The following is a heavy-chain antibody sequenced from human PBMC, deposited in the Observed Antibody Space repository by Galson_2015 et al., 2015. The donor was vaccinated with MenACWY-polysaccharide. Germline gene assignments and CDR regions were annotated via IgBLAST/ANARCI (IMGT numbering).Heavy chain of an antibody. V-gene: IGHV3-23*01. CDR1: GFTFSDYG. CDR2: FPSSGSRP. Sequence: SLRLSCAASGFTFSDYGMSWFRQAPGKGLEWVAGFPSSGSRPYYADSVRGRFSVSRDNSDNTLYLQMNSLRAEDTAMYCCAKDRSSGTSWYYFDLWGRGTLVTVSS. D-gene: IGHD6-19*01. CDR3: AKDRSSGTSWYYFDL. J-gene: IGHJ2*01.